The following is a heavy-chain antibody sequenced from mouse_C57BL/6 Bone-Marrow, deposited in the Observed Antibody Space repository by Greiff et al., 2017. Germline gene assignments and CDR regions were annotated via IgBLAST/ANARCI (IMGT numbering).Heavy chain of an antibody. Sequence: LQESGAELARPGASVKLSCKASGYTFTSYGISWVKQRTGQGLEWIGEIYPRSGNTYYNEKFKGKATLTADKSSSTAYMELRSLTSEDSAVYFCARFAAQATGYWGQGTTLTVSS. CDR3: ARFAAQATGY. CDR1: GYTFTSYG. J-gene: IGHJ2*01. V-gene: IGHV1-81*01. D-gene: IGHD3-2*02. CDR2: IYPRSGNT.